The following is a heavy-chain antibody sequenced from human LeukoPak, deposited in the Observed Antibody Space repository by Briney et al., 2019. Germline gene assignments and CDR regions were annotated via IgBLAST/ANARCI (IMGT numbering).Heavy chain of an antibody. CDR1: GFTFSSYS. CDR2: ISSSSSFI. CDR3: ARSQLGYCSGGSCYSGY. D-gene: IGHD2-15*01. V-gene: IGHV3-21*01. Sequence: GGSLRLSCAASGFTFSSYSMNWVRQAPGKGLEWVSSISSSSSFIYYADSVGGRFTISRDNAKNSLYLQMNSLRAEDTAVYYCARSQLGYCSGGSCYSGYWGQGTQVTVSS. J-gene: IGHJ4*02.